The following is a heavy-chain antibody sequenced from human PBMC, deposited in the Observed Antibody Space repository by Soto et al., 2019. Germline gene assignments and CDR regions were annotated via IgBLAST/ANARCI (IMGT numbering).Heavy chain of an antibody. CDR2: INPNSGAT. V-gene: IGHV1-2*02. Sequence: WVRQAPGQGLEWMGWINPNSGATNYAQKFQGRVTMTRDTSISTAYMELSRLRSDDTAVYYCARDLVPAAISFYGMDVWGQGTTVTVS. D-gene: IGHD2-2*01. CDR3: ARDLVPAAISFYGMDV. J-gene: IGHJ6*02.